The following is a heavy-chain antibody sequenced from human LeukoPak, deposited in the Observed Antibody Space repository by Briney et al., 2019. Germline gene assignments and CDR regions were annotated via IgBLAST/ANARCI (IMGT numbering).Heavy chain of an antibody. CDR1: GGSFSGYY. D-gene: IGHD2-2*01. V-gene: IGHV4-34*01. Sequence: PSETLSLTCAVYGGSFSGYYWSWIRQPPGKGLEWIGEINHSGSTNYNPSLKSRVTISVDTSKNQFSLKLSSVTAADTAVYYCARKGPGGTSCLFDYWGQGTLVTVSS. J-gene: IGHJ4*02. CDR2: INHSGST. CDR3: ARKGPGGTSCLFDY.